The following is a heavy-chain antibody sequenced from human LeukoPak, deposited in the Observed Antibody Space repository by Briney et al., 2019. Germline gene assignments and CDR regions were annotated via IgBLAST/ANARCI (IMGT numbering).Heavy chain of an antibody. V-gene: IGHV3-7*01. CDR3: ARDGRQWLVTRSFDY. D-gene: IGHD6-19*01. Sequence: GGSLRLSCAASGFTVSSNYMSWFRQAPGKGLEWVANIKEDGSEKYYVDSVRGRFTISRDNAQNSLYLQMNSLRAEDTAVYYCARDGRQWLVTRSFDYWGQGTLVTVSS. CDR1: GFTVSSNY. J-gene: IGHJ4*02. CDR2: IKEDGSEK.